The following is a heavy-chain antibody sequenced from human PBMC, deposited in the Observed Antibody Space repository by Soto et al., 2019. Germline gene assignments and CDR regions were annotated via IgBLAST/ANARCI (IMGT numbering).Heavy chain of an antibody. D-gene: IGHD5-18*01. CDR1: GGSISSYY. CDR2: IYYSGST. V-gene: IGHV4-59*01. CDR3: AREGDSSPNYDY. Sequence: PSETLSLTCTVSGGSISSYYWSWIRQPPGKGLEWIGYIYYSGSTNYNPSLKSRVIISVDTSKNQFSLKLSSVTAADTAVYYCAREGDSSPNYDYWSQGTRVTVSS. J-gene: IGHJ4*02.